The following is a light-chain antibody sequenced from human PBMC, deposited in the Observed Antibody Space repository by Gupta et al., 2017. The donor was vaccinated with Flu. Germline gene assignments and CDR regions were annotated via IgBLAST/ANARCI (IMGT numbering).Light chain of an antibody. CDR1: VSGSNT. CDR3: QLWDSDSDRPV. J-gene: IGLJ3*02. V-gene: IGLV3-21*03. Sequence: GKTAILPWAGIVSGSNTVPWYLHRAAPAPVLVVYYDIVRHAGVPERFSGANSGSTATLTTTRAEAGDDADYYCQLWDSDSDRPVFGGGTKLTVL. CDR2: YDI.